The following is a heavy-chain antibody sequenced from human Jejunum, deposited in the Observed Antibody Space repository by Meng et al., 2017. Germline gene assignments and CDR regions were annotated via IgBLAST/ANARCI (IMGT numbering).Heavy chain of an antibody. J-gene: IGHJ1*01. CDR2: ISGSGSST. D-gene: IGHD1-26*01. Sequence: GGSLRLSCAASGFTFRSQTMSWVRQVPGKGLEWVSAISGSGSSTNYADSVQGRFSISRDNPKNVVYLQMNSLRAEDTAVYYWTKDTPGGYYSAEYFQVWGQGTPVTVSS. CDR1: GFTFRSQT. V-gene: IGHV3-23*01. CDR3: TKDTPGGYYSAEYFQV.